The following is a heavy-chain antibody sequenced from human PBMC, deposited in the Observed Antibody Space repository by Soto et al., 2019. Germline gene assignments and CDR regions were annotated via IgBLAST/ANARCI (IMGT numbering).Heavy chain of an antibody. Sequence: EVQLLESGGGLVQPGGSLRLSCAASGFTFGNYAMSWVRQAPGKGLEWVSTVTGNGGSTYYADSVKGRFTISRDNSKNTLFLQMNSLRAEDTAVYYCAKTVDLLTGYYDYWGQGTLVTVSS. V-gene: IGHV3-23*01. D-gene: IGHD3-9*01. J-gene: IGHJ4*02. CDR2: VTGNGGST. CDR1: GFTFGNYA. CDR3: AKTVDLLTGYYDY.